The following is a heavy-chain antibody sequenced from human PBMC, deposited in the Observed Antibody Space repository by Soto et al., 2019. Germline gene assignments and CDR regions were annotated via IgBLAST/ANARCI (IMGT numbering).Heavy chain of an antibody. V-gene: IGHV3-30-3*01. CDR1: GFTFSTFA. CDR3: AGAPTSRLDY. CDR2: ISSDGYTK. J-gene: IGHJ4*02. Sequence: GGSLRLSCSASGFTFSTFAVHRVRQAPGKGLEWVAVISSDGYTKYYTDSVKGRFTISRDNSKNTLFLQMNGLRNQDTAMYYCAGAPTSRLDYWGQGTLVTVSS.